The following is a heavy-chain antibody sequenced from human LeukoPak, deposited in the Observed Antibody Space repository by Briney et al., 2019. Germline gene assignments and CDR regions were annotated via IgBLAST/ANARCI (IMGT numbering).Heavy chain of an antibody. CDR3: ARDKGSADY. V-gene: IGHV1-69*04. CDR2: IIPILGIA. Sequence: SVKVSCKASGGTFSSYTISWVRQAPGQGLEWMGRIIPILGIANYAQKFQGRVTMTTDTSTSTAYMELRSLRSDDTAVYYCARDKGSADYWGQGTLVTVSS. CDR1: GGTFSSYT. J-gene: IGHJ4*02. D-gene: IGHD6-25*01.